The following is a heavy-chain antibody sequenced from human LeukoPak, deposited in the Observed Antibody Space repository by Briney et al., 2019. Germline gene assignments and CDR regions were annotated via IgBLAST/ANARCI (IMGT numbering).Heavy chain of an antibody. J-gene: IGHJ4*02. V-gene: IGHV4-34*01. CDR1: GGSFSGYY. CDR2: INHSGST. Sequence: PSETLSLTCAVYGGSFSGYYWSWIRQPPGKGLDWIGEINHSGSTNYNPSLKSRVTISVDTSKNQLSLKLSSVTAADTAVYYCARVLPTRDYYDSSGYWNYFDYWGQGTLVTVSS. CDR3: ARVLPTRDYYDSSGYWNYFDY. D-gene: IGHD3-22*01.